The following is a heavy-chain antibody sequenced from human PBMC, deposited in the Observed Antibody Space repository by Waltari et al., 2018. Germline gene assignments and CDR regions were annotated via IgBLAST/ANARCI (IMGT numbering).Heavy chain of an antibody. CDR3: ARDGGSYSHDY. V-gene: IGHV4-39*07. CDR2: IYYSGST. Sequence: QLQLQESGPGLVKPSETLSLTCTVSGGSISSSSYYWGWIRQPPGKGLEWIGSIYYSGSTYYNPSLKSRVTISVDTSKNQFSLKLSSVTAEDTAVYYCARDGGSYSHDYWGQGTLVTVSS. D-gene: IGHD1-26*01. J-gene: IGHJ4*02. CDR1: GGSISSSSYY.